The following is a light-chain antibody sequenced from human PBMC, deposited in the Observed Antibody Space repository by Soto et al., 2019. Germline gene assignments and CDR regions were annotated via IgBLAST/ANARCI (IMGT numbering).Light chain of an antibody. Sequence: EIVLTQSPGTRSLSPGERATLSCRASQSVRSSYLAWYQKKPGQAPRLLIYGTSSRATGIPDRFSGSGSGTDFTLTITRLESEDFAVYYCQQYGSSSYTFGQGTKLEIK. CDR2: GTS. J-gene: IGKJ2*01. CDR3: QQYGSSSYT. V-gene: IGKV3-20*01. CDR1: QSVRSSY.